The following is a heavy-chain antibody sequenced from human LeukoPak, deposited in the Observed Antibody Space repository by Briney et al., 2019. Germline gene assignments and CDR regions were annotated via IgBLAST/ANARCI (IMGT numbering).Heavy chain of an antibody. J-gene: IGHJ1*01. V-gene: IGHV3-48*01. Sequence: PGGSLRLSCAASGFTFSSYSMNWVRQAPGKGLEWVSYISSSSSTIYYADSVKGRFTISRDNAKNSLYLQMNSLRAEDTAVYYCARDRDSSGPFHFQHWGQGTLVTVSS. CDR1: GFTFSSYS. CDR2: ISSSSSTI. CDR3: ARDRDSSGPFHFQH. D-gene: IGHD3-22*01.